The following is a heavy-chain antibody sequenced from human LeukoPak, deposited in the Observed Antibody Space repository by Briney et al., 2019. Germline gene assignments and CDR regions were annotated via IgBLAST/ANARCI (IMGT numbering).Heavy chain of an antibody. CDR1: GGSISSGSYY. D-gene: IGHD1-26*01. V-gene: IGHV4-61*02. Sequence: PSETLSLTCTVSGGSISSGSYYWSRIRQPAGKGLEWIGRIYTSGSTNYNPSLKSRVTISVDTSKNQFSLKLSSVTAADTAVYYCATQSSSGSHLCMDVWGQGTTVTVSS. J-gene: IGHJ6*02. CDR3: ATQSSSGSHLCMDV. CDR2: IYTSGST.